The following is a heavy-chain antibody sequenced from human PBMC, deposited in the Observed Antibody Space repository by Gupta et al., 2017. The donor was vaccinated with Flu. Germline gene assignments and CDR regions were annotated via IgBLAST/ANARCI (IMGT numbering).Heavy chain of an antibody. Sequence: VRQAPGQGLEWMGGIIPIFGTVEYAQKFQGRVTITADESTSTAYMEVSFLRFEDTAVYYCARDRSYYGSGRHSGYNWFDPWGQGTLVTVSS. CDR3: ARDRSYYGSGRHSGYNWFDP. CDR2: IIPIFGTV. V-gene: IGHV1-69*01. J-gene: IGHJ5*01. D-gene: IGHD3-10*01.